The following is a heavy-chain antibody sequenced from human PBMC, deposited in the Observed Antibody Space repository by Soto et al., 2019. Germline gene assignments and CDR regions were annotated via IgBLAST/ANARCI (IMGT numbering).Heavy chain of an antibody. Sequence: EVQLLESGGGLVQPGESLTLTCAASGFNFSRYGMNWVRQAPGKGLEWVSIITDSDFGTNYPDSVKGRFTTSRDVSKNVLYLQLNSLRAEDTAVYYCAASAIYCTSASCYPTSHDYWGQGTLVTVSS. D-gene: IGHD2-2*01. CDR1: GFNFSRYG. CDR2: ITDSDFGT. J-gene: IGHJ4*02. V-gene: IGHV3-23*01. CDR3: AASAIYCTSASCYPTSHDY.